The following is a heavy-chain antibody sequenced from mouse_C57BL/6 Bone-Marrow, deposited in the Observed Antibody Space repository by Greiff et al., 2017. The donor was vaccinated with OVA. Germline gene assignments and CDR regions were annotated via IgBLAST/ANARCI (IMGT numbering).Heavy chain of an antibody. CDR1: GFSLTSYG. J-gene: IGHJ4*01. CDR3: AKKGLLRAMDY. Sequence: VQGVESGPGLVQPSQRLSITCTVSGFSLTSYGVHWVRQSPGKGLEWLGVIWRGGSTDYNAAFMSRLSITKDNSKSQVFFKMNSLQADDTAIYYCAKKGLLRAMDYWGQGTSVTVSS. V-gene: IGHV2-5*01. CDR2: IWRGGST. D-gene: IGHD2-10*01.